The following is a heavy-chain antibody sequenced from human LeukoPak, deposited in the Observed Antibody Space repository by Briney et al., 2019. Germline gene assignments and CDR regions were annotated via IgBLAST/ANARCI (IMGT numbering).Heavy chain of an antibody. D-gene: IGHD1-26*01. V-gene: IGHV5-51*01. CDR2: IFPGDSDT. CDR1: GYTFTDYW. J-gene: IGHJ4*02. Sequence: GESLKISCQASGYTFTDYWIGWVRQMPGKGLEWMGIIFPGDSDTRYSPSFQGQVTISVDKSISTAYLQWSSLKASDTAMYYCARSGGSYFYYWGQGTLVTVSS. CDR3: ARSGGSYFYY.